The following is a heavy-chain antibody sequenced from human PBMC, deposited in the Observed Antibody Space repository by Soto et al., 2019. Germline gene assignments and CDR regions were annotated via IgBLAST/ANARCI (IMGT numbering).Heavy chain of an antibody. Sequence: QVQLVESGGGLVKPGGSLRLSCAASGLTFSDYYMSWIRQAPGKGLEWVSYISSSGSTIYYADSVKGRFTIARENAKNSLYLQMNSLRAGDTAVYYCARSHHLHGDYMIDYWGQGTLVTVSS. D-gene: IGHD4-17*01. CDR2: ISSSGSTI. V-gene: IGHV3-11*01. J-gene: IGHJ4*02. CDR3: ARSHHLHGDYMIDY. CDR1: GLTFSDYY.